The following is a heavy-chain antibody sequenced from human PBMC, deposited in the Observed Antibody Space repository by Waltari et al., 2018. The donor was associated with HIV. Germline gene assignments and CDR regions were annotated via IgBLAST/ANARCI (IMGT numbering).Heavy chain of an antibody. CDR3: ATDFSGMVRAYSYYSLDV. D-gene: IGHD3-10*01. CDR1: ANTLSELS. V-gene: IGHV1-24*01. CDR2: FDPEDDET. Sequence: QVQLVQSGAEVKKPGASVKVPCKVSANTLSELSMHWVRQVPGKGLEWMGNFDPEDDETIYAQKFQGRVTMTEDTSSDTAYMELSSLTSGDTAVYYCATDFSGMVRAYSYYSLDVWGQGTTVTVSS. J-gene: IGHJ6*02.